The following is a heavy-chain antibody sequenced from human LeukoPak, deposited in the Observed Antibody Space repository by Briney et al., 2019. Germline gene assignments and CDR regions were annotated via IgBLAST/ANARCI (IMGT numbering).Heavy chain of an antibody. J-gene: IGHJ5*02. V-gene: IGHV4-38-2*02. CDR1: GYSMSSGYF. CDR3: ARGYSSRWYFNWFDH. CDR2: IYHSGTT. Sequence: SETLSLTCTVSGYSMSSGYFWGWIRPPPGKGLEWIGKIYHSGTTYYNPSLKSRVTISGDTSKKQFSLKLTSVTAADTAVYYCARGYSSRWYFNWFDHWGQGTLVTVSS. D-gene: IGHD6-13*01.